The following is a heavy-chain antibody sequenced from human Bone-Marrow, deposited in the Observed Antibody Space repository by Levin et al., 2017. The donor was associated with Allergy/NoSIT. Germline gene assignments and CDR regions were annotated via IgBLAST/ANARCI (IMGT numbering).Heavy chain of an antibody. V-gene: IGHV3-21*01. CDR1: GFTFSSYS. D-gene: IGHD6-6*01. J-gene: IGHJ5*02. Sequence: GGSLRLSCAASGFTFSSYSMNWVRQAPGKGLEWVSSISSSSSYIYYADSVKGRFTISRDNAKNSLYLQMNSLRAEDTAVYYCASRRNEYSSSSGVLNWFDPWGQGTLVTVSS. CDR3: ASRRNEYSSSSGVLNWFDP. CDR2: ISSSSSYI.